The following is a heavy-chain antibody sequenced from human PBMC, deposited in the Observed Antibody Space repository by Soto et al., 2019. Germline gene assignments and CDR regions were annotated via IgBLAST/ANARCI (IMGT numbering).Heavy chain of an antibody. CDR1: GGPFSSYA. CDR2: IIPIFGTA. J-gene: IGHJ5*02. D-gene: IGHD3-22*01. Sequence: GASVKVSCKASGGPFSSYAISWVRQAPGQGLEWMGGIIPIFGTANYAQKFQGRVTITADESTSTAYMELSSLRSEDTAVYYCARGDYYDSSGYYRYNWFDPWGQGTLVTVSS. V-gene: IGHV1-69*13. CDR3: ARGDYYDSSGYYRYNWFDP.